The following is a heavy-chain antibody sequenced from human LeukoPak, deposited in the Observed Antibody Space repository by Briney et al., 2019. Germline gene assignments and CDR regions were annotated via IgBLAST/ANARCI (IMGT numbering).Heavy chain of an antibody. J-gene: IGHJ6*02. D-gene: IGHD3-10*01. CDR2: ISSSSSYI. Sequence: GGSLRLSCAASGFTFRSYSMNWVRQAPGKGLEWVSSISSSSSYIYYADSVKGRFTISRDNAKNSLYLQMNSLRAEATAVYYCARGGEEDTVADVLLWFGELPPLYYYYYGMDVWGQGTTVTVSS. CDR1: GFTFRSYS. CDR3: ARGGEEDTVADVLLWFGELPPLYYYYYGMDV. V-gene: IGHV3-21*01.